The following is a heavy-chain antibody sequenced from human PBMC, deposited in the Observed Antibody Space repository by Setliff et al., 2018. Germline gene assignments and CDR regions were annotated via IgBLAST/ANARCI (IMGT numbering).Heavy chain of an antibody. V-gene: IGHV4-39*01. J-gene: IGHJ6*03. Sequence: PSETLSLTCTVSDDSFTSSRYYWGWIRQAPGSGLEWIGSISYSGTPYYNASVESRVTISIDTSRNQFSLELRSVTVADTATYYCVRHLSSGSYYGGAYYYMDVWGKGTTVTVSS. CDR3: VRHLSSGSYYGGAYYYMDV. CDR2: ISYSGTP. D-gene: IGHD1-26*01. CDR1: DDSFTSSRYY.